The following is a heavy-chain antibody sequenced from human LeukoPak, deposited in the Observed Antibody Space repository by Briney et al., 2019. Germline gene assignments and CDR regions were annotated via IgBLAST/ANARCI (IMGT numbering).Heavy chain of an antibody. Sequence: SVKVSCKASGGTFSSYAISWVRQDPGQGLAWMGGIIPIFGTANYAQKFQGRVTITTDESTSTAYMELSSLRSEDTAVYYCARVGSSSQGIYYYYYMDVWGKGTTVTVSS. CDR1: GGTFSSYA. CDR3: ARVGSSSQGIYYYYYMDV. V-gene: IGHV1-69*05. CDR2: IIPIFGTA. D-gene: IGHD6-13*01. J-gene: IGHJ6*03.